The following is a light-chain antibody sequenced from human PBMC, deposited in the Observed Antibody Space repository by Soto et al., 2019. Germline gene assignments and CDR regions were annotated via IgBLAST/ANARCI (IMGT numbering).Light chain of an antibody. V-gene: IGKV1-5*03. CDR3: QQYHSSSWT. CDR2: MAS. J-gene: IGKJ1*01. CDR1: QHISTY. Sequence: DIQMTQSPSTLSAFVGDRVAITCRASQHISTYLAWYQQKPGKAPNLLIYMASNLNSGVPSRFSGSGSGTEFTITISSLQPDDFATYYCQQYHSSSWTFGQGTKVEIK.